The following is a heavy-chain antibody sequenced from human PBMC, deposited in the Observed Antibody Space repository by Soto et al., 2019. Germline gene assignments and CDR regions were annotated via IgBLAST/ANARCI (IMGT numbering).Heavy chain of an antibody. J-gene: IGHJ6*02. CDR2: IYPGDSDT. V-gene: IGHV5-51*01. CDR1: GYSFTIYW. Sequence: GESLKSAGKGSGYSFTIYWIGWVLQRPWKGLEWMGIIYPGDSDTRYSPSFQGQVTISADKSISTAYLQWSSLKASDTAMYYCARQYSSSSTGLVDVWGQATTVTVSS. CDR3: ARQYSSSSTGLVDV. D-gene: IGHD6-6*01.